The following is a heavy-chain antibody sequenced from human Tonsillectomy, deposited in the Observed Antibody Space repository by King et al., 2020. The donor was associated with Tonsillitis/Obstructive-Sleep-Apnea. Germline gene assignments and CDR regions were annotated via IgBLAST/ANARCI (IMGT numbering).Heavy chain of an antibody. V-gene: IGHV4-59*08. CDR2: IYSSGST. CDR3: ARRRFDGFYYYMDV. CDR1: GGSISSYY. J-gene: IGHJ6*03. Sequence: QLQESGPGLVKPSETLSLTCTVSGGSISSYYWSWLRQPPGKGLEWIGFIYSSGSTNHNPSLKSRVTISVDTSKNQFSLKLTSVTAADTAVYYCARRRFDGFYYYMDVWGKGTTVTVPS. D-gene: IGHD5-24*01.